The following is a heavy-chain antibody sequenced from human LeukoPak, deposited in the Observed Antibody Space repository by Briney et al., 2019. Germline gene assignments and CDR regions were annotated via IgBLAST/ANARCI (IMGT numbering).Heavy chain of an antibody. Sequence: GRSLRLSCAASGFTFSSYGMHWVRQAPGKGLEWVAVISYDGSNKYYADSVKGRFTISRNNSKNTLYLQMNSLRAEDTAVYYCARDYSSGWSPHGYWGQGTLVTVSS. J-gene: IGHJ4*02. V-gene: IGHV3-30*03. D-gene: IGHD6-19*01. CDR2: ISYDGSNK. CDR3: ARDYSSGWSPHGY. CDR1: GFTFSSYG.